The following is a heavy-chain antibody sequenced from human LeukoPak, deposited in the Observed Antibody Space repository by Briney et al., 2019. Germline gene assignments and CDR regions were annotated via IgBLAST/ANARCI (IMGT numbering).Heavy chain of an antibody. V-gene: IGHV3-33*08. Sequence: GGSLRLSCAASGFTFSTFAMHGVRQAPGKGLEWVAVIWFDGSYTYYADSVKGRFTISRDNSKNTLYLQMNSLRAEDTAVYYCARGLYYGSGSPIDYWGQGTLVTVSS. CDR3: ARGLYYGSGSPIDY. D-gene: IGHD3-10*01. J-gene: IGHJ4*02. CDR2: IWFDGSYT. CDR1: GFTFSTFA.